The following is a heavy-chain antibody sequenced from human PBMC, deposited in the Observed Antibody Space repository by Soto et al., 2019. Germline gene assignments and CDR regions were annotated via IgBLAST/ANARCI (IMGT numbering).Heavy chain of an antibody. J-gene: IGHJ6*02. V-gene: IGHV1-3*01. Sequence: QVQLEQSGAEVKKPGASVKVSCKASGYTFTIYSIHWVRQAPRQRLEWMGWINPDNGNAKYSQKFQGRDTITRDPSASTANMELSSLRSEDTAVYYCARGHSSGWPHYYYYGMDVWGQGTTVTVSS. CDR1: GYTFTIYS. CDR3: ARGHSSGWPHYYYYGMDV. D-gene: IGHD6-19*01. CDR2: INPDNGNA.